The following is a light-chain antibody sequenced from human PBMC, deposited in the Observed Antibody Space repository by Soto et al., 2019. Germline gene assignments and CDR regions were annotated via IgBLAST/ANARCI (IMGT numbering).Light chain of an antibody. CDR2: DAS. V-gene: IGKV1-5*01. CDR1: QSINTW. Sequence: DIQMTQSPSALSASVGDRVTITCRVSQSINTWLAWYQRKPGRAPNLLIYDASSLQSGVPSRVSGSGSGTEFTLTISSQQTDDSATYYCQQYESYSWTFGQGTKVEI. CDR3: QQYESYSWT. J-gene: IGKJ1*01.